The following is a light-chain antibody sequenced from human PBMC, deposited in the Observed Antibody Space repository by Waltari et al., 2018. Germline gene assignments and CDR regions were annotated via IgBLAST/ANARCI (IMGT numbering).Light chain of an antibody. CDR1: NYKSKR. J-gene: IGLJ1*01. CDR3: QVWDTNSLYV. Sequence: SYVLTHPLYVSLALGHTARVAWGGGNYKSKRVPWYQQKPGQAPVLVIYKDVNRPSGIPDRFSGSNSGNTATLTISRAQVGDEGDYFCQVWDTNSLYVFGTGTKVTVL. V-gene: IGLV3-9*01. CDR2: KDV.